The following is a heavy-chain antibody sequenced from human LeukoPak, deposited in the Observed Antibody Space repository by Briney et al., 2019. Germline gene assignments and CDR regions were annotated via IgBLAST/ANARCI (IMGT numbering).Heavy chain of an antibody. D-gene: IGHD6-19*01. Sequence: GGSLRLSCAASGFSVSSNYMSWVRQAPGKGLEWVSVIYSDGYTYYADSVKGRFTISRDNSKNTLYLQMNSLRAEDTAVYYCARDRSGWSDFDYWGQGTLVIVSS. CDR1: GFSVSSNY. CDR3: ARDRSGWSDFDY. CDR2: IYSDGYT. J-gene: IGHJ4*02. V-gene: IGHV3-53*01.